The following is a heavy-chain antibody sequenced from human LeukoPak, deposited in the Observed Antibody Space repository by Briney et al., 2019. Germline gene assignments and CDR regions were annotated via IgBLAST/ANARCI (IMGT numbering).Heavy chain of an antibody. CDR2: IYTSGST. Sequence: SETLSLTCTVSGGSMRSYYWSWIRQPAGKGLEWIGRIYTSGSTNYNPSLKSRVTISVDTSKNHFSLKLNSVTAADTAVYYCARDHLANLASRLFDPWGQGTLVTVSS. CDR1: GGSMRSYY. J-gene: IGHJ5*02. CDR3: ARDHLANLASRLFDP. V-gene: IGHV4-4*07. D-gene: IGHD3-3*01.